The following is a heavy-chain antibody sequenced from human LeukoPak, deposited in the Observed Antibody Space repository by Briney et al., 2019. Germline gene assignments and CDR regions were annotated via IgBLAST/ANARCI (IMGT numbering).Heavy chain of an antibody. Sequence: ASVKVSCTVSGYTLTELSMHWVRQAPGKGLEWMGGFDPEDGETIYAQKFQGRVTMTEDTSTDTAYMELSSLRSEDTAVYYCATRPGYSSSWYGFEFDYWGQGTLVTVSS. CDR1: GYTLTELS. D-gene: IGHD6-13*01. CDR2: FDPEDGET. CDR3: ATRPGYSSSWYGFEFDY. J-gene: IGHJ4*02. V-gene: IGHV1-24*01.